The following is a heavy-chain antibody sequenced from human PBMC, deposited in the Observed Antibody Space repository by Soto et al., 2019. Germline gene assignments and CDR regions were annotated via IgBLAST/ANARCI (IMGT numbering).Heavy chain of an antibody. Sequence: EVQLLDSGGGLVQPGGSLRLSCAASGFTFSNFAMSWVRQAPGKGLEWVSAISGGGGTTYSADSVKGRFTSSRDNSKNIVDLQMNSLRVEDTAIYYGAKGGTFFGPDYWGQGTLFTVSS. V-gene: IGHV3-23*01. D-gene: IGHD3-3*01. J-gene: IGHJ4*02. CDR3: AKGGTFFGPDY. CDR1: GFTFSNFA. CDR2: ISGGGGTT.